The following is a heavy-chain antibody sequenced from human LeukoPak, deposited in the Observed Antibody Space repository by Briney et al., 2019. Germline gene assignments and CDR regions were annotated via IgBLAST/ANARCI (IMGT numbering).Heavy chain of an antibody. V-gene: IGHV3-7*01. D-gene: IGHD1-1*01. CDR2: IKPDGSQK. CDR3: ARDLNWETY. CDR1: GFTFSSYW. J-gene: IGHJ4*02. Sequence: PGGSLRLSCAASGFTFSSYWMTWVRQAPGKGLEWVANIKPDGSQKYYVDSVKGPFTISRDNAKNSLYLQMNSLRAEDTAVYYCARDLNWETYWGQGTLVTVSS.